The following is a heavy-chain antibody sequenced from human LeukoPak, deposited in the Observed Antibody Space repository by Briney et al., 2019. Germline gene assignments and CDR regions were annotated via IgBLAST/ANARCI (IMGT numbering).Heavy chain of an antibody. CDR2: MNPNSGNT. CDR3: ARRRIAAAGMVFDY. CDR1: GYTFTSYD. J-gene: IGHJ4*02. Sequence: GASVKVSCKASGYTFTSYDINWVRQATGQGLEWMGWMNPNSGNTGYAQKFQGRVTMTRNTSISTAYMELSSLRSEDTAVYYCARRRIAAAGMVFDYWGQGTLVTVSS. D-gene: IGHD6-13*01. V-gene: IGHV1-8*01.